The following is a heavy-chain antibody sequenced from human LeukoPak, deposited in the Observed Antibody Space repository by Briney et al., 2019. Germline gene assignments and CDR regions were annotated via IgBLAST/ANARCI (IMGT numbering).Heavy chain of an antibody. Sequence: GGSLRLSCAASGFTFDDYAMHGVRKARGKGLEWVSLISWDGGSTFYADSVKGRFTISRDNSKNSLYLQMNSLRAEDTALYYCAKDTLYYGSGSYNYWGQGTLVTVSS. CDR2: ISWDGGST. CDR3: AKDTLYYGSGSYNY. CDR1: GFTFDDYA. V-gene: IGHV3-43D*03. J-gene: IGHJ4*02. D-gene: IGHD3-10*01.